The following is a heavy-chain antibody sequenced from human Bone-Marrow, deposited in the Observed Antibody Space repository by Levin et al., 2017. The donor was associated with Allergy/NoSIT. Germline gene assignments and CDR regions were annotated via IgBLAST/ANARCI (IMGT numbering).Heavy chain of an antibody. CDR3: ARVTTSGWYDPFDI. Sequence: PGGSLRLSCAASGFTFSDHYMTWVRQAPGKGLEWVSYISGSSSYTNYAGSVWGRFTISRDNAKNSLYLQMNSLRAEDTAVYYCARVTTSGWYDPFDIWGQGTMVTVSS. CDR1: GFTFSDHY. D-gene: IGHD6-19*01. CDR2: ISGSSSYT. J-gene: IGHJ3*02. V-gene: IGHV3-11*06.